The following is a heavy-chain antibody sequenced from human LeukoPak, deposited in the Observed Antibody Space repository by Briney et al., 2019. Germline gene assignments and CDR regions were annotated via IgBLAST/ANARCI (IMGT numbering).Heavy chain of an antibody. V-gene: IGHV4-59*08. CDR2: IYYSGST. J-gene: IGHJ6*02. D-gene: IGHD6-13*01. CDR3: ARLGEVSSSWDQYGMDV. CDR1: GGSISSYY. Sequence: SETLSLTCTVSGGSISSYYWSRIRQPPGQGLEWIGYIYYSGSTNYNPSLKSRVTISEDTSKKKFSLKVSSVTAADTAVYYCARLGEVSSSWDQYGMDVWGQGTTVTVSS.